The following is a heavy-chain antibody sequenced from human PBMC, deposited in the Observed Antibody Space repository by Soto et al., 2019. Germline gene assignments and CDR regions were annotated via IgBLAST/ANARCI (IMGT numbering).Heavy chain of an antibody. CDR1: GFTFSSYW. J-gene: IGHJ3*02. V-gene: IGHV3-7*04. CDR3: ARGDYYDVSGPFSDAFDI. Sequence: PGGSLRLSCAASGFTFSSYWMSLVRQAPGKGLEWVANIKEDGSQKWYVDSVKGRFTISRDNAKNSLYLQMNSLRVEDTAVYYCARGDYYDVSGPFSDAFDIWGQGTMVTVSS. D-gene: IGHD3-22*01. CDR2: IKEDGSQK.